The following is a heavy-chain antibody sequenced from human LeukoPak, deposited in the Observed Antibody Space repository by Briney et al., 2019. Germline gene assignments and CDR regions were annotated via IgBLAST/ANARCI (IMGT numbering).Heavy chain of an antibody. D-gene: IGHD6-13*01. CDR2: ISSSGSTI. CDR3: ARAAATHDHYGMDV. J-gene: IGHJ6*02. Sequence: GGSLRLSCAASGFTFSDYYMSWIRQAPGKGLEWVSYISSSGSTIYYADSVKGRFTISRDNAKNSLYLQMNSLRVEDTAVYYCARAAATHDHYGMDVWGQGTTVTVSS. V-gene: IGHV3-11*01. CDR1: GFTFSDYY.